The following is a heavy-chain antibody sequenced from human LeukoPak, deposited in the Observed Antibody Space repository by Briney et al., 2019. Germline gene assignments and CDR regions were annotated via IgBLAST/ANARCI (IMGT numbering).Heavy chain of an antibody. Sequence: GGSLRLSCAASGLTFITHAMNWVRQAPGKGLEWVSGISGSGGSIYYADSVEGRFTISRDNSKNTLYLQMNSLRAEDTAVYYCAKGASHWYFDLWGRGTLVTVSP. V-gene: IGHV3-23*01. CDR2: ISGSGGSI. CDR1: GLTFITHA. CDR3: AKGASHWYFDL. J-gene: IGHJ2*01. D-gene: IGHD3-16*01.